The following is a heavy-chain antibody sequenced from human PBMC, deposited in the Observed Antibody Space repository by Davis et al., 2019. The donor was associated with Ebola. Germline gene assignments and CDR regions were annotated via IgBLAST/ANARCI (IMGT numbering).Heavy chain of an antibody. V-gene: IGHV1-69*13. D-gene: IGHD2-2*01. CDR3: ARDGPLNGVVPAAGHYYYGMDV. CDR2: IIPIFGTA. CDR1: GGTFSSYA. J-gene: IGHJ6*02. Sequence: SVKVSCKASGGTFSSYAISWVRQAPGQGLEWMGGIIPIFGTANYAQKFQGRVTITADESTSTAYMELSSLRSEDTAVYYCARDGPLNGVVPAAGHYYYGMDVWGQGTTVTVSS.